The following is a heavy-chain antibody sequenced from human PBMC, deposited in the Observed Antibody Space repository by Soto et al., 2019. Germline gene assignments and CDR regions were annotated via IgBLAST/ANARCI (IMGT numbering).Heavy chain of an antibody. CDR3: ARDFGHTGYCSSSTCYLRDS. CDR2: ISYDGSNK. V-gene: IGHV3-30*03. CDR1: GFTFSRYG. D-gene: IGHD2-2*01. Sequence: GGSLRLSCAASGFTFSRYGIHWVRQAPGKGLEWVAIISYDGSNKYYADSVKGRFTISRDNSKNTLYLQMNSLRAEDKAVYYWARDFGHTGYCSSSTCYLRDSWGRETLVPVSS. J-gene: IGHJ4*02.